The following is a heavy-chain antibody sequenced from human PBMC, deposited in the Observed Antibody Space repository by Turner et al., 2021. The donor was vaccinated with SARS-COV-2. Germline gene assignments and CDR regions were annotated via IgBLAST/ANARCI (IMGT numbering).Heavy chain of an antibody. V-gene: IGHV4-39*01. CDR1: GGSISSSSYY. Sequence: QLQLQVSGPGLVKPSETLSLTCTVSGGSISSSSYYWGWIRQPPGKGLEWIGSIYYSGSTYYNPSLKSRVTISVDTAKNQFSLKLNSVTAADTAVYYCASPGGNSGWFFAYDIWGQGTMVTVSS. CDR3: ASPGGNSGWFFAYDI. J-gene: IGHJ3*02. CDR2: IYYSGST. D-gene: IGHD6-19*01.